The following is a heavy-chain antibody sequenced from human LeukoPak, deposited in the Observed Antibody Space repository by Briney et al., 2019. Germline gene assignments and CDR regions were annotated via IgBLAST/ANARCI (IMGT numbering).Heavy chain of an antibody. Sequence: PGGSLRLSCAASGFTFSSYAMSWVRQAPGKGLEWVSVISGGGGSTDYADSVKGRFTISRDNSKNTLYLQVNSLRGEDTAVYYCAKGAKNRNAPFDYWGQGILVTVSS. V-gene: IGHV3-23*01. CDR2: ISGGGGST. CDR1: GFTFSSYA. J-gene: IGHJ4*02. CDR3: AKGAKNRNAPFDY. D-gene: IGHD1-14*01.